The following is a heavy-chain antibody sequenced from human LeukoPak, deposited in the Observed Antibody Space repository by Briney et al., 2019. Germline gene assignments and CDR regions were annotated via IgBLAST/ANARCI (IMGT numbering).Heavy chain of an antibody. CDR3: ASSTYYYDSSGPDY. J-gene: IGHJ4*02. V-gene: IGHV1-18*01. Sequence: ASVKVSCKASGYTFTSYGISWVRQAPGQGLEWMGWISAYNGNTNYAQKLQGRVTISRDNSKNTLYLQMNSLRAEDTAVYYCASSTYYYDSSGPDYWGQGTLVTVSS. CDR1: GYTFTSYG. D-gene: IGHD3-22*01. CDR2: ISAYNGNT.